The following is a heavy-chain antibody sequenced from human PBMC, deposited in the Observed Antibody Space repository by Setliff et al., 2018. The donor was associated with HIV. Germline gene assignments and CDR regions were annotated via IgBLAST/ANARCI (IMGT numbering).Heavy chain of an antibody. CDR3: ARAATYYNFWSGYHPHAFDI. CDR1: GFTFSSYW. Sequence: GSLRLSCAVSGFTFSSYWMTWVRQAPGRGLEWVANINEDGSEKYYVDSVKGRFTISRDNARDSLHLQLNSLRAEDTAVYYCARAATYYNFWSGYHPHAFDIWGQGTMVTVSS. CDR2: INEDGSEK. V-gene: IGHV3-7*01. D-gene: IGHD3-3*01. J-gene: IGHJ3*02.